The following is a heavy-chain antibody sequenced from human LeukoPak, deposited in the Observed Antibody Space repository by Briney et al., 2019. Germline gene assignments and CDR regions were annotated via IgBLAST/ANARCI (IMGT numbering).Heavy chain of an antibody. V-gene: IGHV3-7*01. CDR3: ARDSRVKAADDY. J-gene: IGHJ4*02. D-gene: IGHD2-15*01. Sequence: GGSLRLSCAASGFTLSSYWMSWVRPAPGKGLGWVANIKQDGSEKYYVDSVKGRFTISRDNAKNSLYLQMNSLRAEDTAVYYCARDSRVKAADDYWGQGTLVTVSS. CDR2: IKQDGSEK. CDR1: GFTLSSYW.